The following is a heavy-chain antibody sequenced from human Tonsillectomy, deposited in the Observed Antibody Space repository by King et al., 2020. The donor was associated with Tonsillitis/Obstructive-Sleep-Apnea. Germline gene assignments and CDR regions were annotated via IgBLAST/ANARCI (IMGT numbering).Heavy chain of an antibody. V-gene: IGHV4-59*01. CDR3: ARATVTPPPPYFDY. D-gene: IGHD4-17*01. CDR2: IYYSGST. Sequence: QLQESGPGLVKPSETLSLTCTVSGGSISSYYWSWIRQPPGKGLEWIGNIYYSGSTNYNPSLNSRVTISVDTSKNQFSLKLSSVTAADTAVYYCARATVTPPPPYFDYWGQGTLVTVSS. J-gene: IGHJ4*02. CDR1: GGSISSYY.